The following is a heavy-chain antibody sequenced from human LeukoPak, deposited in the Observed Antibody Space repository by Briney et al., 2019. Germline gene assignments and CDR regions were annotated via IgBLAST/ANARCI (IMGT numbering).Heavy chain of an antibody. D-gene: IGHD1-7*01. V-gene: IGHV4-4*07. Sequence: PSETLSLTCTVSGGSISSYFWSWIRQPAGKGLEYIGRIYSSGSTNYNPSLKSRVTMSVDTSKNQFSLKLTSVTAADTAVYYCARGYGTTADLLHLWGQRTLVTVSS. CDR1: GGSISSYF. J-gene: IGHJ5*02. CDR3: ARGYGTTADLLHL. CDR2: IYSSGST.